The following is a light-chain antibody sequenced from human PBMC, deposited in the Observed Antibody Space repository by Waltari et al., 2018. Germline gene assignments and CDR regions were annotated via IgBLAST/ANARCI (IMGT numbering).Light chain of an antibody. CDR1: SNDVGGYNS. J-gene: IGLJ2*01. CDR3: SSQSSNNVVL. CDR2: DVI. Sequence: QSALTQPASVSGSPGQSVTIFCTGTSNDVGGYNSVSWYQEHPGQAPGVIIYDVIDRPAGVSDRFSGSKSGKTASLTISGLQAEDEADYYCSSQSSNNVVLFGGGTKLTVL. V-gene: IGLV2-14*01.